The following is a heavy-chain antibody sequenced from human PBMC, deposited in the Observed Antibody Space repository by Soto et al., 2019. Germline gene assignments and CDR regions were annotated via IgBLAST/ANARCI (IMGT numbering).Heavy chain of an antibody. J-gene: IGHJ4*02. Sequence: SETLSLTCAVCGGSFSGYYWSWIRQPPGKGLEWIGEINHSGSTNYNPSLKSRVTISVDTSKNQFSLKLSSVTAADTAVYYCARVGSHYYDPLTDYWGQGTLVTVSS. V-gene: IGHV4-34*01. D-gene: IGHD3-22*01. CDR3: ARVGSHYYDPLTDY. CDR1: GGSFSGYY. CDR2: INHSGST.